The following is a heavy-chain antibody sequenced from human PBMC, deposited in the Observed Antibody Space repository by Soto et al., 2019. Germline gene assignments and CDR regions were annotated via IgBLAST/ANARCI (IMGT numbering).Heavy chain of an antibody. CDR2: INPNSGGT. D-gene: IGHD3-16*01. CDR3: AGDRGEWPGYYYYYMDV. CDR1: GYTFTGYY. Sequence: ASVKVSCKASGYTFTGYYMHWVRQAPGQGLEWMGWINPNSGGTNYAQKFQGWVTMTRDTSISTAYMELSRLRSDDTAVYYCAGDRGEWPGYYYYYMDVWGKGTTVTVSS. V-gene: IGHV1-2*04. J-gene: IGHJ6*03.